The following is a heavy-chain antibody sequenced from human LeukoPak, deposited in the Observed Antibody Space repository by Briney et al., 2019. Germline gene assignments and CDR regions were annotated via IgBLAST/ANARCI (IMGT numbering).Heavy chain of an antibody. CDR2: IYPGDSDT. J-gene: IGHJ4*02. Sequence: GESLKISCKGSGYSFTSYWIGWVRQMPGKGLEWMGIIYPGDSDTRYSPSFQGQVTISADKSISTAYLQWSSLKASDTAMYYCARLRIAVAGTQEFDYWGQGTPVTVSS. D-gene: IGHD6-19*01. V-gene: IGHV5-51*01. CDR1: GYSFTSYW. CDR3: ARLRIAVAGTQEFDY.